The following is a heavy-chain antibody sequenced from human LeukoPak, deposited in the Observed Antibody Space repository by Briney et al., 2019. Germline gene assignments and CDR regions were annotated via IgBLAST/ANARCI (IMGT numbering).Heavy chain of an antibody. Sequence: SETLSLTCTVSTGSINSSSFSWAWIRQSPGKGLEWIGSIIYSGSTNYNPSLKSRVTISVDTSKNQFSLKLSSVTAADTAVYYCARAMEEVPAAMIVSYYFDYWGQGTLVTVSS. D-gene: IGHD2-2*01. CDR3: ARAMEEVPAAMIVSYYFDY. CDR2: IIYSGST. J-gene: IGHJ4*02. V-gene: IGHV4-39*07. CDR1: TGSINSSSFS.